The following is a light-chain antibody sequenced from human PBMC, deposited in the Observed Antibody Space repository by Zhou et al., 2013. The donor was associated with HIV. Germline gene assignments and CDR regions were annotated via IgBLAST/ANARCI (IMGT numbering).Light chain of an antibody. J-gene: IGKJ1*01. V-gene: IGKV1-39*01. Sequence: DIQMTQSPSSLSASVGDRVTISCRASQSIDNYLNWYQQRPGKAPKLLIYTASSLQSGVPSRFSGSGSGTNFILTISSLQPEDFATYYCQQYSSYPITFGQGTKVEIK. CDR3: QQYSSYPIT. CDR1: QSIDNY. CDR2: TAS.